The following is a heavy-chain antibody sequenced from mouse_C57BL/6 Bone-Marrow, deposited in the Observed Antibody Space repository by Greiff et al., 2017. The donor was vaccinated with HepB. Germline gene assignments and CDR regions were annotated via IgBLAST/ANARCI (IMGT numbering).Heavy chain of an antibody. V-gene: IGHV1-12*01. D-gene: IGHD1-1*01. J-gene: IGHJ4*01. CDR1: GYTFTSYN. CDR2: IYPGNGDT. CDR3: ASAYYYGSSSYYYAMDY. Sequence: QVQLQQSGAELVRPGASVKMSCKASGYTFTSYNMHWVKQTPRQGLEWIGAIYPGNGDTSYNQKFKGKATLTVDKSSSTAYMQLSSLTSEDSAVYFCASAYYYGSSSYYYAMDYWGQGTSVTVSS.